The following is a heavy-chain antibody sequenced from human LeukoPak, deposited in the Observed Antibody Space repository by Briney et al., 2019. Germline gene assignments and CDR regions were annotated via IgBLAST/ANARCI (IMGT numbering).Heavy chain of an antibody. CDR3: AREISMVRGVIIEGSSGMDV. CDR1: GFTVSGNY. Sequence: GSLRLSCAASGFTVSGNYMSWVRQAPGKGLEWVSVIYSGGRTSYADSVKGRFTISRDNSKNTLYLQMNSLRAEDTAVYFCAREISMVRGVIIEGSSGMDVWGQGATVTVSS. D-gene: IGHD3-10*01. CDR2: IYSGGRT. J-gene: IGHJ6*02. V-gene: IGHV3-66*01.